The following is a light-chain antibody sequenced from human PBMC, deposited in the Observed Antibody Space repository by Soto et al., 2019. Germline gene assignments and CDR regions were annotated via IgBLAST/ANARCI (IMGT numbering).Light chain of an antibody. CDR1: KSVSSN. CDR2: GAS. J-gene: IGKJ2*01. V-gene: IGKV3-15*01. CDR3: QQCNDWPHT. Sequence: EIVMTQSPATLSVSPGERATLSCRASKSVSSNLAWYQQKPGQAPRLLIYGASTRATGIPARFSGRGSGTEFTLTISSLQSEDSAVYYCQQCNDWPHTFGQGTKLEIK.